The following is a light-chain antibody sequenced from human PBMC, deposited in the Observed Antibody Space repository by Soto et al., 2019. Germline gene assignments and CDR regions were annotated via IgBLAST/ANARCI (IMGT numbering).Light chain of an antibody. Sequence: DIQMNQSPSTLSASVGDRVTLTCLASQSISSWLAWYQQKPGKAPKLRIYDASNLESGVPSRFSGSGSGTDFTLTISSLQPEDFATYYCLQDYNYPLTFGGGTKV. CDR2: DAS. CDR1: QSISSW. CDR3: LQDYNYPLT. V-gene: IGKV1-5*01. J-gene: IGKJ4*01.